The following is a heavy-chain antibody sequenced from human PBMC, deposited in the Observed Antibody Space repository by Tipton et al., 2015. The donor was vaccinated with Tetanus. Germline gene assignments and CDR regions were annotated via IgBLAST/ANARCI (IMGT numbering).Heavy chain of an antibody. CDR1: GGSVRSGDYQ. J-gene: IGHJ4*02. Sequence: TLSLTCSVSGGSVRSGDYQWNWIRQPPGKGLEWLAYISNSGRTNSNYSLKSRIKISQDKSKNQFSLRLTSVTAADTAVYCCARANYDFSKKGPFDSWGQGILVIVSA. CDR3: ARANYDFSKKGPFDS. V-gene: IGHV4-61*08. D-gene: IGHD3-3*01. CDR2: ISNSGRT.